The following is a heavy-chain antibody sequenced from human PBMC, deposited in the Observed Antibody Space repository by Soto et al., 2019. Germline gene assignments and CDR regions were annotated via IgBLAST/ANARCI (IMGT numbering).Heavy chain of an antibody. J-gene: IGHJ6*02. CDR1: GYSFTSYW. CDR2: IDPSDSYT. V-gene: IGHV5-10-1*01. CDR3: ARYCSGGSCYSGVHGAGPDPYYYYGMDV. D-gene: IGHD2-15*01. Sequence: PGESLKISCNGSGYSFTSYWIGWVSQMPWKGLEWMGRIDPSDSYTNYSPSFQGHVTISADKSISTAYLQWSSLKASDTAMYYCARYCSGGSCYSGVHGAGPDPYYYYGMDVWGQGTTVTVSS.